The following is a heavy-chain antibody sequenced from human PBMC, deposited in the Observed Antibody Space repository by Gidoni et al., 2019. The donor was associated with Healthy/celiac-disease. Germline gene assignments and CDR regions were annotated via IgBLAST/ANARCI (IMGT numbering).Heavy chain of an antibody. V-gene: IGHV3-13*01. D-gene: IGHD1-20*01. CDR3: ARSIRHSDYFDY. CDR2: IGTTGDT. J-gene: IGHJ4*02. Sequence: EVQLVESGGGLVQPGGSLRLSCATPGFTFSSYDMHWVRQATGEGLEWVSAIGTTGDTYYPGSVEGRFTISRENAKNSLYLQMNSLRAGDTAVYYCARSIRHSDYFDYWGQGTLVTVSS. CDR1: GFTFSSYD.